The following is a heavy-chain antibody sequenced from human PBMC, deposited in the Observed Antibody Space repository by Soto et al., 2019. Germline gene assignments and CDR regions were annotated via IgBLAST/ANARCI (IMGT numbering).Heavy chain of an antibody. Sequence: QVQLVQSGAEEKKPGASVKVSCKASGYTFTGYAMHWVRQAPGQRLEWMGWINAGNGNTKYSQKFQGRVTITRDTSASTAYMELSSLRSEDTAVYYCAGAVAVAADFDHWGQGTLVTVSS. V-gene: IGHV1-3*05. D-gene: IGHD6-19*01. CDR3: AGAVAVAADFDH. CDR1: GYTFTGYA. J-gene: IGHJ4*02. CDR2: INAGNGNT.